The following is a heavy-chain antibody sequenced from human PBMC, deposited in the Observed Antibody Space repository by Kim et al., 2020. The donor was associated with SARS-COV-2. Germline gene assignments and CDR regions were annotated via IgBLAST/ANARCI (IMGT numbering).Heavy chain of an antibody. J-gene: IGHJ4*02. CDR1: GFTFSSYE. Sequence: GGSLRLSCAASGFTFSSYEMNWVRQAPGKGLEWVSYISSSGSTIYYADSVKGRFTISRDNAKNSLYLQMNSLRAEDTAVYYCATGGSGYSYGRRSGVNYWGQGTLVTVSS. D-gene: IGHD5-18*01. CDR2: ISSSGSTI. V-gene: IGHV3-48*03. CDR3: ATGGSGYSYGRRSGVNY.